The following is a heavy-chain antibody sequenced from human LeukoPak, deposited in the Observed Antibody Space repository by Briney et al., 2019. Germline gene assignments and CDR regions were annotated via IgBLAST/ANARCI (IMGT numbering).Heavy chain of an antibody. Sequence: PRGSLRLSCAASGFTFSSYGMHWVRQAPGKGLEWVAVIWYDGSNKYYADSVKGRFTISRDNSKNTLYLQMNSLRAEDTAVYYCARDTKGIVGATPDYWGQGTLVTVSS. V-gene: IGHV3-33*01. CDR3: ARDTKGIVGATPDY. CDR1: GFTFSSYG. D-gene: IGHD1-26*01. J-gene: IGHJ4*02. CDR2: IWYDGSNK.